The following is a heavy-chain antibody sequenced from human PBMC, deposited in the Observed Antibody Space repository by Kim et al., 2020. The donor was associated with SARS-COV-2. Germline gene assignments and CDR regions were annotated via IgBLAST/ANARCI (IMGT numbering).Heavy chain of an antibody. D-gene: IGHD5-12*01. Sequence: GGSLRLSCAASGFTVSSNYMSWVRQAPGKGLEWVSVIYTGGSTYYANSVKGRFTISRHNSKNTLYLQMNSLRAEDTAVYYCARDARWLQLGAFDIWGQGTMVTVSS. CDR3: ARDARWLQLGAFDI. J-gene: IGHJ3*02. CDR2: IYTGGST. CDR1: GFTVSSNY. V-gene: IGHV3-53*04.